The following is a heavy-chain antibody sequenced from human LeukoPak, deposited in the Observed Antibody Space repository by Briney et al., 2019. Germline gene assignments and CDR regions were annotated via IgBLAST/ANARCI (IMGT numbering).Heavy chain of an antibody. CDR1: GFTFSSYS. CDR3: ARDLEGSSWYYGY. D-gene: IGHD6-13*01. Sequence: GGSLRLSCAASGFTFSSYSMNWVRQAPGKGLEWVSSISSSSSYIYYADSVKGRFTISRDNDKNSLYLQMISLRAEDTAVYYCARDLEGSSWYYGYWGQGTLVTVSS. CDR2: ISSSSSYI. V-gene: IGHV3-21*01. J-gene: IGHJ4*02.